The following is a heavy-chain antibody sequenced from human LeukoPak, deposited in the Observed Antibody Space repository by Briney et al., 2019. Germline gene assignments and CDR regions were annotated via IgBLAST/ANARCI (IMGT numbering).Heavy chain of an antibody. J-gene: IGHJ4*02. CDR2: IKQDGSEK. V-gene: IGHV3-7*01. Sequence: HPGGSLRLSCAASGFTFSSYWMSWVRQAPGKGLEWVANIKQDGSEKYYVDSVKGRFTISRDNAKNSLYLQMNSLRAEDTAVYYCARGSGNYYDFWSGYGDYFDYWGQGTLVTVSS. CDR1: GFTFSSYW. D-gene: IGHD3-3*01. CDR3: ARGSGNYYDFWSGYGDYFDY.